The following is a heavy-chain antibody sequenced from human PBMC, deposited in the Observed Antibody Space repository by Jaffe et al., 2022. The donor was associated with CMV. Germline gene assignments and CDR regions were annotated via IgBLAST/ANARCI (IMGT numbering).Heavy chain of an antibody. Sequence: QLQLQESGPGLVKPSETLSLTCSVSGGSISRSSYFWGWIRQPPGKGLEWIGSIYYSGSTHYNPSLKSRVTISVDTSKKQFSLKLTSVTAADTAVYYCASALAYYDISTGYPTPYYFDYWGQGTLVTVSS. D-gene: IGHD3-9*01. CDR1: GGSISRSSYF. V-gene: IGHV4-39*01. J-gene: IGHJ4*02. CDR3: ASALAYYDISTGYPTPYYFDY. CDR2: IYYSGST.